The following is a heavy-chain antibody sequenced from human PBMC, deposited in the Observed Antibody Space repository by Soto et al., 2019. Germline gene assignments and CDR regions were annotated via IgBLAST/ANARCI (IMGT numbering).Heavy chain of an antibody. D-gene: IGHD5-18*01. CDR1: GFTFSSYE. CDR2: ISSSGDTI. J-gene: IGHJ6*02. CDR3: AGGYVDTGPRAERDV. V-gene: IGHV3-48*03. Sequence: EVQLVESGGDLVQPGGSLRLSCEASGFTFSSYEIHWVRQAPGKGPEWISYISSSGDTIYYSESVKGRFTTSRDNAKNSLFLQRTSRRAEETVVYHGAGGYVDTGPRAERDVWGQGTTVTVSS.